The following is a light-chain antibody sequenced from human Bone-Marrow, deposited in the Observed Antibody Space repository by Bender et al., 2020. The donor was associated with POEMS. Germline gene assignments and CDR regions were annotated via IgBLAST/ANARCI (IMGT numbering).Light chain of an antibody. CDR3: AAWEDSLNGWV. Sequence: QSVLTQPHSASGTPGQRVTISCSGSSSNIGTNPVNWYQQLPGTATKLLIYINNQRPSGVPDRFSGSKSGTSASLAISGLQSEDEADYYCAAWEDSLNGWVFGGGTKLTVL. J-gene: IGLJ3*02. CDR1: SSNIGTNP. CDR2: INN. V-gene: IGLV1-44*01.